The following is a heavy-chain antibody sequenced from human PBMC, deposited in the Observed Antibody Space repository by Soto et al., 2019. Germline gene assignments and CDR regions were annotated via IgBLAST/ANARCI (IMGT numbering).Heavy chain of an antibody. CDR1: GGSITSGGYS. D-gene: IGHD3-10*01. CDR2: IYHGGGT. Sequence: QLQLQESGSGLVKPSETLSLTCAVSGGSITSGGYSWSWIRQSPGKGLEWIGYIYHGGGTYYNPSLKSRVTVSLDTSKNQFSLKLNSVTAADTAVYYCARVLRATNYFDYWGQGTLVTVSS. V-gene: IGHV4-30-2*06. J-gene: IGHJ4*02. CDR3: ARVLRATNYFDY.